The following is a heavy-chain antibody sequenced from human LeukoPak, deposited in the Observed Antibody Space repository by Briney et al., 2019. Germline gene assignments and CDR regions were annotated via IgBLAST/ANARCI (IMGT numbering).Heavy chain of an antibody. CDR3: ARGKSGYDAFDI. V-gene: IGHV4-34*01. CDR1: GGSFSGY. Sequence: SETLSLTCAVYGGSFSGYWSWIRQPPGKGLQWIGEINHSGSTNYNPSPKSRVTISVDTSKNQFSLNLSSVTAADTAVYYCARGKSGYDAFDIWGQGTMVSVSS. CDR2: INHSGST. D-gene: IGHD5-12*01. J-gene: IGHJ3*02.